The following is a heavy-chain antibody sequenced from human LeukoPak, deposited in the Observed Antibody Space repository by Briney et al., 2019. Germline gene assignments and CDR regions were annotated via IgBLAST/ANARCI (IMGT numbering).Heavy chain of an antibody. J-gene: IGHJ4*02. Sequence: PGGSLRLSCAASGFTFSSYEMNWVRQAPGKGLEWVSVISYDGSYKYYADSVKGRFTISRDNSKNTLYLQMNSLRPEDTAVYYCARDLHCSGGSCYSGLHYWGQGTLVTVSS. CDR3: ARDLHCSGGSCYSGLHY. D-gene: IGHD2-15*01. CDR2: ISYDGSYK. V-gene: IGHV3-30*04. CDR1: GFTFSSYE.